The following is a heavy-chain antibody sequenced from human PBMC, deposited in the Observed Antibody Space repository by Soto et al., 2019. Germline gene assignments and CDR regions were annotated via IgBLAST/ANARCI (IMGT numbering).Heavy chain of an antibody. CDR2: INSGGSRT. D-gene: IGHD2-21*02. Sequence: EVPLAESGGVLVQPGGSLRLSCVASGFTFSDHWMHWVRQAPGKGLVWVSRINSGGSRTNYADSVKGRFTISRDNAKNTLYLEMNSLSVEDTAVYYCARGNCSGDTCFFGGTHWGRGTLVTVSS. CDR3: ARGNCSGDTCFFGGTH. J-gene: IGHJ4*02. CDR1: GFTFSDHW. V-gene: IGHV3-74*01.